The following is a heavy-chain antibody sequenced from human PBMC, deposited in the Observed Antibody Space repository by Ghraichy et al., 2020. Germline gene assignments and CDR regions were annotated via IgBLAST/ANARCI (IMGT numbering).Heavy chain of an antibody. V-gene: IGHV3-48*02. CDR1: GFTFSNFA. CDR2: IRTSSDI. J-gene: IGHJ4*02. D-gene: IGHD4-23*01. Sequence: GGSLRLSCAASGFTFSNFALNWVRQAPGKGLEWISYIRTSSDIYYADSVKGRFTISRDNAKNSLYLQMNSLRDEDTALYYCSRDSESTGGNLIFHYWGQGTLVTVSS. CDR3: SRDSESTGGNLIFHY.